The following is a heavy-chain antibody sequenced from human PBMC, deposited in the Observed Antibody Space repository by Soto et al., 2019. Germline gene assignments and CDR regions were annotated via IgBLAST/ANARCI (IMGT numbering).Heavy chain of an antibody. Sequence: QVQLVQSGAEVKKPGSSVKVSCKASGGTFSSYAISWVRQAPGQGLEWMGGIIPIFGTANYAQKFQGRVKITADESTSTAYMELNSLRSEDTAVYYCARGKESGGWTVSGRNMDVWGQGTTVTVSS. CDR1: GGTFSSYA. J-gene: IGHJ6*02. V-gene: IGHV1-69*01. CDR2: IIPIFGTA. D-gene: IGHD4-17*01. CDR3: ARGKESGGWTVSGRNMDV.